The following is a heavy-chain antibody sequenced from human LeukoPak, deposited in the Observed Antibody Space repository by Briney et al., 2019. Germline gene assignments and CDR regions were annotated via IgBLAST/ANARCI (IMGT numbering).Heavy chain of an antibody. CDR1: GESFSGYY. V-gene: IGHV4-34*01. CDR3: ARGYVLRFLGLSFMDV. J-gene: IGHJ6*02. CDR2: INHSGST. Sequence: SETLSLTCAVYGESFSGYYWSWIRQPPGKGLEWIGEINHSGSTNYNPSLKSRVTISVDTSKNQFSLKLSSVTAADTAVYYCARGYVLRFLGLSFMDVWGQGTTVTVSS. D-gene: IGHD3-3*01.